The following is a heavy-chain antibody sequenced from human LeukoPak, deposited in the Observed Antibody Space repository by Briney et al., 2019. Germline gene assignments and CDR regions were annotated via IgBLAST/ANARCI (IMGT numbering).Heavy chain of an antibody. CDR1: GGSVSGGNYY. Sequence: NSSETLSLTCAVSGGSVSGGNYYWSWIRQPPGKGLEWIGFISSSGVTSYNPSLKSRVTMSLDASKNQFSLRLSSVTAADTAVYYCARTVATIEPYYFDFWGQGTLVTVSS. CDR3: ARTVATIEPYYFDF. J-gene: IGHJ4*02. V-gene: IGHV4-61*01. D-gene: IGHD5-12*01. CDR2: ISSSGVT.